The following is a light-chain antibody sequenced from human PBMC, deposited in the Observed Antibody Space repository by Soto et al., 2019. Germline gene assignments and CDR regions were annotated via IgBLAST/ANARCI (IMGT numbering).Light chain of an antibody. Sequence: QSVLTQPPSASGSLGQSVTIPCTGTSSDVGRYNYVSWYQQHPGKVPKLLIYEVSNRPSGVPDRFSGSKSGNTASLTVSGLQPEDEADYYCQSYDRSLSGSFFGTGTKLTVL. J-gene: IGLJ1*01. CDR1: SSDVGRYNY. CDR3: QSYDRSLSGSF. V-gene: IGLV2-8*01. CDR2: EVS.